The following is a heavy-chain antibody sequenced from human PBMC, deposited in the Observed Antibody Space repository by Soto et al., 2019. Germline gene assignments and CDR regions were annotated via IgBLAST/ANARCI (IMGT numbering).Heavy chain of an antibody. CDR1: GFTFSNCA. CDR3: AKQLRDANSSPSYLDY. CDR2: ISSAVNT. J-gene: IGHJ4*01. D-gene: IGHD1-1*01. V-gene: IGHV3-23*01. Sequence: VGALRLSCAGSGFTFSNCAMSWGREAPGKGLEWVSAISSAVNTYYADSVKGRFTISRDNSKNTLSLQMNSLRAEDTALYYCAKQLRDANSSPSYLDYRGHRSPAPVS.